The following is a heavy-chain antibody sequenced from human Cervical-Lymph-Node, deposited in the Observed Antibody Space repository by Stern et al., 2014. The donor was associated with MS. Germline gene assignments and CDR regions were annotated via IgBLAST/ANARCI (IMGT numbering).Heavy chain of an antibody. CDR1: GFTFSDNY. CDR2: ISSGGTTI. Sequence: VQLVESGGGLVKPGGSLRLSCAASGFTFSDNYMSWIRQAPGKGLEWVSYISSGGTTIYYADSVKGRFTISRDNAKNSLYLQMNSLRAADTAVYYCARAHWANFGIGAYWGQGALVTVSS. D-gene: IGHD2-8*01. CDR3: ARAHWANFGIGAY. V-gene: IGHV3-11*01. J-gene: IGHJ4*02.